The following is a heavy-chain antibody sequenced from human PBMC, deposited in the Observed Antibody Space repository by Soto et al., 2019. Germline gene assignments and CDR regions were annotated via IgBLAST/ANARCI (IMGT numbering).Heavy chain of an antibody. CDR1: GFTFSSYA. Sequence: GGSLRLSCAASGFTFSSYAMSWVRQAPGKGLEWVSAISGSGGSTYYADSVKGRFTISRDNSKNTLYPQMNSLRAEDTAVYYCAKGSAHYYDSSGYYYWGQGTLVTVSS. J-gene: IGHJ4*02. D-gene: IGHD3-22*01. CDR2: ISGSGGST. CDR3: AKGSAHYYDSSGYYY. V-gene: IGHV3-23*01.